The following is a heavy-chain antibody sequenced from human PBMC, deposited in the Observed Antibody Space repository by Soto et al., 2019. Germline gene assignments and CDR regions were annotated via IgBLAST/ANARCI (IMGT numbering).Heavy chain of an antibody. CDR1: GFTFSSYS. V-gene: IGHV3-21*01. CDR2: ISSSSSYI. Sequence: GGSLRLSCAASGFTFSSYSMNWVRQAPGKGLEWVSSISSSSSYIYYADSVKGRFTISRDNAKNSLYLQMNSLRAEDMAVYYCQGHYGYVWGSFPFDYWGQGTLVTVSS. J-gene: IGHJ4*02. CDR3: QGHYGYVWGSFPFDY. D-gene: IGHD3-16*01.